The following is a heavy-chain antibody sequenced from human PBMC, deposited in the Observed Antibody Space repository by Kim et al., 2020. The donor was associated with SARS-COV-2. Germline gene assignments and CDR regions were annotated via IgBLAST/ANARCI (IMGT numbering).Heavy chain of an antibody. CDR3: ARHRWGPGGWSFYYFDY. Sequence: GESLKISCKGSGYSFTSYWISWVRQMPGKGLEWMGRIDPSDSYTNYSPSFQGHVTISADKSISTAYLQWSSLKASDTAMYYCARHRWGPGGWSFYYFDYWGQGTLVTVSS. V-gene: IGHV5-10-1*01. CDR1: GYSFTSYW. D-gene: IGHD6-19*01. J-gene: IGHJ4*02. CDR2: IDPSDSYT.